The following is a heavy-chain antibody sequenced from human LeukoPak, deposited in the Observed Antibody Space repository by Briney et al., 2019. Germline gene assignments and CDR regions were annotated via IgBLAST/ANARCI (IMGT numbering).Heavy chain of an antibody. CDR2: INHSGST. J-gene: IGHJ4*02. CDR1: GGSFSGYY. V-gene: IGHV4-34*01. D-gene: IGHD2-21*02. Sequence: SETLSLTCAVYGGSFSGYYWSWIRQPPGKGLEWIGEINHSGSTNYNPSLKSRVTTSVDTSKKQFSLKLSSVTAADTAVYYCARGQSSVVTDIPYYFDYWGRGTVVTVSS. CDR3: ARGQSSVVTDIPYYFDY.